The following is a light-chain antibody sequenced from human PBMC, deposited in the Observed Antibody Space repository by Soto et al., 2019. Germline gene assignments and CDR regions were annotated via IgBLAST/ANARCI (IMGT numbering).Light chain of an antibody. CDR1: SSDIGGYNF. J-gene: IGLJ3*02. Sequence: QSALTQPASVSGSPGQSITISCTGTSSDIGGYNFVSWLQQHPGKAPKSMIYDVSNRTPGVSYRYSGSKSGNTASLTISGLQAEDEAYYYCSSYTSTSTWVFGGGTKLTVL. CDR3: SSYTSTSTWV. CDR2: DVS. V-gene: IGLV2-14*01.